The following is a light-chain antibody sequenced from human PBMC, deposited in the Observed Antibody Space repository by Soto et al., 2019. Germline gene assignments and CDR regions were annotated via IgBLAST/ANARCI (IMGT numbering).Light chain of an antibody. CDR3: SSYTSSTTPWV. CDR2: EVS. CDR1: SNDVGGYNY. J-gene: IGLJ3*02. Sequence: QSALTQPASVSWSPGHSITISCTGTSNDVGGYNYVSWYQQHPGKAPKLMIYEVSNRPSGVSNRFSGSKSGNTASLTISGLQAEDEGFYHCSSYTSSTTPWVFGGGTKVTVL. V-gene: IGLV2-14*01.